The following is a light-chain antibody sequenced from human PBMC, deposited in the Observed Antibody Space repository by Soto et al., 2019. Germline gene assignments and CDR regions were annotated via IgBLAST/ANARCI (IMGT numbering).Light chain of an antibody. CDR2: GGV. CDR1: QRINNNW. J-gene: IGKJ2*01. CDR3: PQYWTNPWN. Sequence: EIVLTQSPGALSLSQGEGATLSCRASQRINNNWLAWYQQKPGQAPRLLIYGGVHRAAGIPDRVSGSGSGTYFTRTVSSLEPDDFAVDYCPQYWTNPWNFGQGT. V-gene: IGKV3-20*01.